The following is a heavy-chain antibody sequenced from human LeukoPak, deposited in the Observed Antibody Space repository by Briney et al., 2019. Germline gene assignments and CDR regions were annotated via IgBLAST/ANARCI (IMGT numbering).Heavy chain of an antibody. J-gene: IGHJ5*02. CDR1: GGSITSGDYY. Sequence: SETLSLTCTVSGGSITSGDYYWSWIRQPPGKGLEWIGYIYYSGSTYYNPSLKSRVTISVDTSKNQFSLKLSSVTAADTAVYYCARGGRIVLVTWGQGTLVTVSS. V-gene: IGHV4-30-4*01. CDR3: ARGGRIVLVT. CDR2: IYYSGST. D-gene: IGHD6-6*01.